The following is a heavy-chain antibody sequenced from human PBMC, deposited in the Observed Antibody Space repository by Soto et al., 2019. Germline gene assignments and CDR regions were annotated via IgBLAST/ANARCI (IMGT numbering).Heavy chain of an antibody. Sequence: EVQLVESGGGLVQPGRSLRLSCAASGFTFDDYAMHWVRQAPGKGLEWVSGISWNSGSIGYADSVKGRFTISRDNAKNALYLQMNSLRAEDTALYYGAKDKHGDYWYFDLWGRGTLVTVSS. D-gene: IGHD3-10*01. V-gene: IGHV3-9*01. CDR3: AKDKHGDYWYFDL. J-gene: IGHJ2*01. CDR1: GFTFDDYA. CDR2: ISWNSGSI.